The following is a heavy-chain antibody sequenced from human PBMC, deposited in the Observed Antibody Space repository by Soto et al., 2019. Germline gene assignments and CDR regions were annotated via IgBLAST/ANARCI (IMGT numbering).Heavy chain of an antibody. CDR3: AREGCGGDCGIDY. CDR2: IWYDGSNK. CDR1: GFTFSSYG. J-gene: IGHJ4*02. D-gene: IGHD2-21*02. V-gene: IGHV3-33*01. Sequence: QVQLVESGGGVVQPGRSLRLSCAASGFTFSSYGMHWVRQAPGKGLEWVAVIWYDGSNKYYADSVTGRFTISRDNSKNTLDLQMNSLRAEDTAVYYCAREGCGGDCGIDYWGQGTLVTVSS.